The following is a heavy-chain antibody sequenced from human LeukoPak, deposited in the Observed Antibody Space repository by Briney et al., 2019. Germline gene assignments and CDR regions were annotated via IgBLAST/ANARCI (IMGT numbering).Heavy chain of an antibody. Sequence: SETLSLTCAVYGGSFSGYYWSWIRQPPGKGLEWIGEINHSGSTNYNPSLKSRVTISVDTSKNQFSLKLSSVTAADTAVYYCAREKKSSTMVRGVIIEVYAFDIWGQGTMVTVSS. V-gene: IGHV4-34*01. D-gene: IGHD3-10*01. J-gene: IGHJ3*02. CDR1: GGSFSGYY. CDR2: INHSGST. CDR3: AREKKSSTMVRGVIIEVYAFDI.